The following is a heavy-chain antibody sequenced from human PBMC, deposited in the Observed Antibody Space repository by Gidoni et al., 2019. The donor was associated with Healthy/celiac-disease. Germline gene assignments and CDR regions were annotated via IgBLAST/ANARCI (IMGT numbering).Heavy chain of an antibody. CDR1: GFTFSSYA. CDR2: ISGSGGST. D-gene: IGHD6-13*01. J-gene: IGHJ4*02. V-gene: IGHV3-23*01. Sequence: EVQLLESGGGLVQPGGSLRLSCAASGFTFSSYAMSWVRQAPGKGLEWVSAISGSGGSTYYADSVKGRFTISRDNSKNTLYLQMNSLRAEDTAVYYCAKDDPGLYSSSWSNFDYWGQGTLVTVSS. CDR3: AKDDPGLYSSSWSNFDY.